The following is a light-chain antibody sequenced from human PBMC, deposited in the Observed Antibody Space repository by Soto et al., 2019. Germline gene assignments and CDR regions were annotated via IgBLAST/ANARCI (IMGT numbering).Light chain of an antibody. V-gene: IGKV1-39*01. J-gene: IGKJ2*01. CDR1: QTISTY. Sequence: DIQMTQSPSSLSASVGDRVTITCRASQTISTYLNWYQQEPGKAPKLLIYAASGLQSGVPKRFSGSASGIDFSLPISSLDPEVFAVYSCDEGHGFPYTFGRGTKLDIK. CDR3: DEGHGFPYT. CDR2: AAS.